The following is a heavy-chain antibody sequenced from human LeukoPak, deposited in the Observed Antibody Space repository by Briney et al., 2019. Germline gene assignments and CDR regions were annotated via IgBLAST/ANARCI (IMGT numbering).Heavy chain of an antibody. Sequence: PGGSLRLSCAASGFTFSGYDMHWVRQATGKGLEWVSAITTNGDTYYPGSVKGRFTISRDNSKNTLYLQMNSLRAEDTAVYYCARRDPGMAIDFDYWGQGTLVTVSS. CDR1: GFTFSGYD. J-gene: IGHJ4*02. V-gene: IGHV3-13*01. CDR3: ARRDPGMAIDFDY. CDR2: ITTNGDT. D-gene: IGHD5-24*01.